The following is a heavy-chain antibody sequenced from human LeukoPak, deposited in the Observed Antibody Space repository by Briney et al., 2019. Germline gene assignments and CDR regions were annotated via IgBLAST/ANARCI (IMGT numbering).Heavy chain of an antibody. V-gene: IGHV3-33*06. Sequence: GGSLRLSCAASGFIFRSYAMHWVRQPPGKGLEWVAVIWYDGTNKYYADSVKGRFTISRDNSRNTLYLQMNSLRVEDTAVYYCAKGQKAAASLPFDYWGQGTQVTVSS. CDR3: AKGQKAAASLPFDY. D-gene: IGHD6-13*01. J-gene: IGHJ4*02. CDR2: IWYDGTNK. CDR1: GFIFRSYA.